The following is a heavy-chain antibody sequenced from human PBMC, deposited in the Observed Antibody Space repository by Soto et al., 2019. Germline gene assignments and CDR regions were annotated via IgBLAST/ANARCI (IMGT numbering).Heavy chain of an antibody. CDR3: ARVDYDYYYGMDV. CDR1: GFTVSSNY. V-gene: IGHV3-53*01. Sequence: HPGGSLRLSCAASGFTVSSNYMSWVRQAPGKGLEWVSVIYSGGSTYYADSVKGRFTISRDNSKNTLYLQMNSLRAEDTAVYYCARVDYDYYYGMDVWGQGTTVTVSS. J-gene: IGHJ6*02. CDR2: IYSGGST.